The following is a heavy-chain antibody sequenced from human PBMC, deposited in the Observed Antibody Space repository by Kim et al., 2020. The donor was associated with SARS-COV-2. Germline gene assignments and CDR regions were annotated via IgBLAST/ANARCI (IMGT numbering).Heavy chain of an antibody. CDR2: IVVGSGNT. D-gene: IGHD5-12*01. V-gene: IGHV1-58*01. Sequence: SVKVSCKASGFTFTSSAVQWVRQARGQRLEWIGWIVVGSGNTNYAQKFQERVTITRDMSTSTAYMELSSLRSEDTAVDYCAAVRYSGYDLLDAFDIWGQGTMGTGSS. CDR1: GFTFTSSA. CDR3: AAVRYSGYDLLDAFDI. J-gene: IGHJ3*02.